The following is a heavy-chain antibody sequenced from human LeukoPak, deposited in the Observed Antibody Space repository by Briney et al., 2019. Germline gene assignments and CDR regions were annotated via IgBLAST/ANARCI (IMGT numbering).Heavy chain of an antibody. V-gene: IGHV3-48*04. CDR1: GFSFSSYA. CDR2: ISSSGSTI. Sequence: GSLRLSCAASGFSFSSYAMSWVRQAPGKGLEWVSYISSSGSTIYYADSVKGRFTISRDNAKNSLYLQMTSLRAEDTAVYYCAELGITMIGGVWGKGTTVTISS. J-gene: IGHJ6*04. D-gene: IGHD3-10*02. CDR3: AELGITMIGGV.